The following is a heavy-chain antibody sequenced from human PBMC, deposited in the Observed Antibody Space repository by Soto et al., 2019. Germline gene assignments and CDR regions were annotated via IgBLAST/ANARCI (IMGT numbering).Heavy chain of an antibody. D-gene: IGHD6-19*01. CDR3: ARQQWLVLNAFDI. CDR2: IYYSGST. J-gene: IGHJ3*02. V-gene: IGHV4-59*01. CDR1: GGSISSYY. Sequence: LCGGSISSYYWSWIRQPPGKGLEWIGYIYYSGSTNYNPSLKSRVTISVDTSKNQFSLKLSTVPAADTAVYYCARQQWLVLNAFDIWGQGTMVTVSS.